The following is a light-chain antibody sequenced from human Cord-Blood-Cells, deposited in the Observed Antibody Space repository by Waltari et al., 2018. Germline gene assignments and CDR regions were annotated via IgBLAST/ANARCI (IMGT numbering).Light chain of an antibody. CDR2: AAY. CDR1: QGISNY. J-gene: IGKJ1*01. V-gene: IGKV1-27*01. Sequence: DIQMTQSPSSLSASVGDRVTINCRASQGISNYLAWYQHKPGKVPKLLIYAAYTLQSGVPSRFSGSGSGTDFTLTISSLQPEDVATHYCQKYNSAPWTFGQGTKVEIK. CDR3: QKYNSAPWT.